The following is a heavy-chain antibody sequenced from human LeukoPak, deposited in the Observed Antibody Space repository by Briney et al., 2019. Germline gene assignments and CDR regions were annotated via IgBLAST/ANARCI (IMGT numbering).Heavy chain of an antibody. Sequence: GGSLRLSCAASGFTFSSYAMHWVRQAPGKGLERVAVISYDGSNKYYADSVKGRFTISRDNSKNTLYLQMNSLRAEDTAVYYCASTGRGSNRYQFDYWGQGTLVTVSS. CDR3: ASTGRGSNRYQFDY. D-gene: IGHD6-13*01. CDR1: GFTFSSYA. CDR2: ISYDGSNK. V-gene: IGHV3-30*04. J-gene: IGHJ4*02.